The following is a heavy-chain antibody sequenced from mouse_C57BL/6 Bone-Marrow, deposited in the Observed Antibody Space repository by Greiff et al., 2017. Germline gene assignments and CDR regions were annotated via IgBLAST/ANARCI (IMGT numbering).Heavy chain of an antibody. CDR1: GFTFSSYT. J-gene: IGHJ3*01. Sequence: MLVESGGGLVKPGGSLKLSCAASGFTFSSYTMSWVRQTPEKRLEWVATISGGGGNTYYPDSVKGRFTIARDNAKNTLYLQMSSLRSEDTALYYCARPYYSNYGFAYWGQGTLVTVSA. CDR2: ISGGGGNT. D-gene: IGHD2-5*01. CDR3: ARPYYSNYGFAY. V-gene: IGHV5-9*01.